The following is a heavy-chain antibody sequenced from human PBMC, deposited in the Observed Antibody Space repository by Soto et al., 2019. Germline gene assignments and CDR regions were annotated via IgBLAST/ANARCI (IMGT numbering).Heavy chain of an antibody. V-gene: IGHV3-33*01. D-gene: IGHD3-10*01. Sequence: GGSLRLSCAASGFTFSSYGMHWVRQAPGKGLEWVAVIWYDGSNKYYADSVKGRFTISRDNSKNTLYLQMNSLRAEDTAVYYCARDPPVSVGSYSYYYMDVWGKGTTVTVSS. J-gene: IGHJ6*03. CDR1: GFTFSSYG. CDR3: ARDPPVSVGSYSYYYMDV. CDR2: IWYDGSNK.